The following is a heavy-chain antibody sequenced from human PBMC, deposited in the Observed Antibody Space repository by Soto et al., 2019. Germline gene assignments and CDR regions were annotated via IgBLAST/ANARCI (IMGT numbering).Heavy chain of an antibody. V-gene: IGHV3-23*01. J-gene: IGHJ6*02. Sequence: EVQLLESGGGLVQPGGSLRLSCAASGFTFSSYAMSWVRQAPGKGLEWVSAISGTGGSTYYADSVKGRFTISRDNSKNTLDGQMNSLRAEDTAVYYCAKGSGGGIPPMGGMDVWGQGTTVTVSS. CDR3: AKGSGGGIPPMGGMDV. CDR1: GFTFSSYA. D-gene: IGHD2-21*01. CDR2: ISGTGGST.